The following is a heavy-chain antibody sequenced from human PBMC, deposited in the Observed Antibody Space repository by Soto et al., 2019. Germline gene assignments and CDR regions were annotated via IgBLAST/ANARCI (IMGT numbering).Heavy chain of an antibody. CDR3: ARAGIAAAGTLVGWYFDL. CDR1: GFTFSSYA. V-gene: IGHV3-30-3*01. Sequence: QVQLVESGGGVVQPGRSLRLSCAASGFTFSSYAMHWVRQAPGKGLEWVAVISYDGSNKYYADSVKGRFTISRDNSKNTLYLQMNSLRAEDTAVYYCARAGIAAAGTLVGWYFDLWGRGTLVTVSS. CDR2: ISYDGSNK. J-gene: IGHJ2*01. D-gene: IGHD6-13*01.